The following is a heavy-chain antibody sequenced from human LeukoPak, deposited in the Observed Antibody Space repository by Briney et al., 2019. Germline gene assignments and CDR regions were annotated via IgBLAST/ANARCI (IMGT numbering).Heavy chain of an antibody. CDR3: ARGLPWGQNSLYGMDV. J-gene: IGHJ6*02. CDR1: GYTFTSYG. CDR2: ISAYNGNT. Sequence: ASVKVSCKDSGYTFTSYGVSWVRQAPGQGLECMGWISAYNGNTNYAQKVQARVTMTRDTSTSTAYMELRSLRSDDTAVYYCARGLPWGQNSLYGMDVWGQGTTVTVSS. D-gene: IGHD7-27*01. V-gene: IGHV1-18*01.